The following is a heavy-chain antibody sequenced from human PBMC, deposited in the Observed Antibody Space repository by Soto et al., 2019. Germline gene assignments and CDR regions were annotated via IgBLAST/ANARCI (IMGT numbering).Heavy chain of an antibody. Sequence: SVQVSSRASGYNFTSYGISWVRQAPRQGPAWTGGISAYTGNTNYAKKLQGRVDMTTDTSVRPASIRLRSLRSDDTSMYYCARDHPYCLPPDEGDYCYYGMGVWGQGARV. V-gene: IGHV1-18*01. CDR2: ISAYTGNT. D-gene: IGHD2-15*01. CDR1: GYNFTSYG. CDR3: ARDHPYCLPPDEGDYCYYGMGV. J-gene: IGHJ6*02.